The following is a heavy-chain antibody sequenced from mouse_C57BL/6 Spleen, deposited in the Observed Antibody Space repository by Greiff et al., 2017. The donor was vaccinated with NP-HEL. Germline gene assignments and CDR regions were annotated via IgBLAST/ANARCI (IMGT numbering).Heavy chain of an antibody. Sequence: VQLQQSGAELVKPGASVKMSCKASGYTFTSYWITWVKQRPGQGLEWIGDIYPGSGSTNYNEKFKSKATLTVDTSSSTAYMQLSSLTSEDSAVYDCARKGYYGSSYDYAMDYWGQGTSVTVSS. CDR2: IYPGSGST. D-gene: IGHD1-1*01. CDR3: ARKGYYGSSYDYAMDY. V-gene: IGHV1-55*01. J-gene: IGHJ4*01. CDR1: GYTFTSYW.